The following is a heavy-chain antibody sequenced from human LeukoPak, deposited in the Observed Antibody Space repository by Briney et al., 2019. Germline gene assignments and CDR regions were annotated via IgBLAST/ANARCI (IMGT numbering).Heavy chain of an antibody. D-gene: IGHD2-2*01. CDR2: INPNSGGT. CDR1: GYTFTGYY. V-gene: IGHV1-2*06. J-gene: IGHJ5*02. CDR3: ASRYSSTSLSFAP. Sequence: GASVKVSCKASGYTFTGYYMHWVRQAPGQGLEWMGQINPNSGGTNYAQKFQGRVTMTRDTSISTAYMELSRLRSDDTAMYYCASRYSSTSLSFAPWGQGTLVTVSS.